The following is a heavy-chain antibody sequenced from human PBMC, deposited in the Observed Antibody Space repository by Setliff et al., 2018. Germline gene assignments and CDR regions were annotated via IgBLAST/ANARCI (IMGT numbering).Heavy chain of an antibody. CDR1: GDSISNYY. Sequence: SETLSLTCTVSGDSISNYYWNWIRQPAGKGLEWIGRIYVTESTKYNPSLKSRVTLSIDTSKNQFSLKLSSVTAADAALYYCTRPHGGDYAFDIWGPGTMVTVS. CDR2: IYVTEST. J-gene: IGHJ3*02. D-gene: IGHD4-17*01. CDR3: TRPHGGDYAFDI. V-gene: IGHV4-4*07.